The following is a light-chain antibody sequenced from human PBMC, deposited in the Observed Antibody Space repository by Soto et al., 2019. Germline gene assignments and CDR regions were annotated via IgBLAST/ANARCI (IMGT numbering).Light chain of an antibody. V-gene: IGLV2-14*01. J-gene: IGLJ2*01. CDR3: SSYTSSSTRV. CDR1: SSDVGGYNY. Sequence: QSALTQPASVSGSPGQSITISCTGTSSDVGGYNYVSWYQQHPGKATKLMIYDVSNRPSGVSNRFSGSKSGNTASLTISGLQAEDEADYYCSSYTSSSTRVFGVGTKLTVL. CDR2: DVS.